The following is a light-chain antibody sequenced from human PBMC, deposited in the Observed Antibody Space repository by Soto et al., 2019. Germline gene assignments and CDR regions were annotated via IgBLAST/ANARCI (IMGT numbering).Light chain of an antibody. CDR1: SSDIGAYNF. CDR2: DVN. V-gene: IGLV2-14*03. J-gene: IGLJ2*01. CDR3: PSWRTSTTMI. Sequence: QSALTQPASVSGSPGQSITISCTGNSSDIGAYNFVSWYQQHPGKAPKLMLYDVNIRPSGVSNRFSGSKSGNTASLTISGLQAEDEADYYCPSWRTSTTMIFGGGTKVTVL.